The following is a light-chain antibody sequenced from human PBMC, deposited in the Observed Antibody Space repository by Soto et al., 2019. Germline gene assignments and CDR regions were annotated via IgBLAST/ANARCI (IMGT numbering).Light chain of an antibody. Sequence: EIVLTQSPATLSLSPGERATLSCRASQSVGSYLAWYQQKPGQAPRLLIYDASNRATGIPARFSGSGSGTDFPLTISSLEPDDFAVYFFQQRSNWLTFGGGTKVEIK. J-gene: IGKJ4*01. V-gene: IGKV3-11*01. CDR2: DAS. CDR1: QSVGSY. CDR3: QQRSNWLT.